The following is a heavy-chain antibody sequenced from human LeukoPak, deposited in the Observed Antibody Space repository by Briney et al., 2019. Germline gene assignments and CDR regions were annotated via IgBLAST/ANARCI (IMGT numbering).Heavy chain of an antibody. CDR2: IRYDGSNK. Sequence: GGSLRLSCAASGFTFSSYGMHWVRQAPGKGLEWVAFIRYDGSNKYYADSVKGRFTISRDNSKNTLYLQMNSLRAEDTAVYYCARGQNDFWSGYQVGAFDIWGQGTMVTVSS. CDR1: GFTFSSYG. D-gene: IGHD3-3*01. J-gene: IGHJ3*02. V-gene: IGHV3-30*02. CDR3: ARGQNDFWSGYQVGAFDI.